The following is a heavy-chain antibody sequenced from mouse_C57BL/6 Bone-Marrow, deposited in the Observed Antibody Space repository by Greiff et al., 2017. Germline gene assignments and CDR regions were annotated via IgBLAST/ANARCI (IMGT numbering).Heavy chain of an antibody. V-gene: IGHV1-55*01. J-gene: IGHJ4*01. CDR1: GYTFTSYW. CDR2: IYPGSGST. D-gene: IGHD1-1*01. Sequence: QVQLQQPGAELVKPGASVKMSCKASGYTFTSYWITWVKQRPGQGLEWIGDIYPGSGSTNYNEKFKSKATLAVDTSSSTAYMQLSSLTSEDAAVYYCARGNYYVDYWGQGTSVTVSS. CDR3: ARGNYYVDY.